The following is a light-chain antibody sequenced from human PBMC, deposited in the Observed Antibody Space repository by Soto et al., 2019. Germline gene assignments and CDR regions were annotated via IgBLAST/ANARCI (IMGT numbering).Light chain of an antibody. Sequence: EIVVTLSPCTLSLSPGERATLSCRASQSVSSNSLAWYHQKPGQPPRLLMYGASSRATGIPDRFSGSGSGTDFTLTISRLEPEDFAMYYCQQYGSSLITFGQGTRLEIK. J-gene: IGKJ5*01. CDR2: GAS. CDR3: QQYGSSLIT. CDR1: QSVSSNS. V-gene: IGKV3-20*01.